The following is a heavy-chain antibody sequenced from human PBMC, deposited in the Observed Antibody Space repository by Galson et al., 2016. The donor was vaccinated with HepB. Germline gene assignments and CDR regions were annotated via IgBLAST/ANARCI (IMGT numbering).Heavy chain of an antibody. CDR3: AKVATPNRNYENWFDS. CDR1: GFIFSNYG. J-gene: IGHJ5*01. CDR2: IWYDGTSK. Sequence: SLRLSCAASGFIFSNYGMHWVRQAPGKGLEWVAVIWYDGTSKYYVDSVKGRFTISRDNSKNTLNLQMNSLRAEDTAVYYCAKVATPNRNYENWFDSWGQGTLVTVSS. D-gene: IGHD4-11*01. V-gene: IGHV3-33*06.